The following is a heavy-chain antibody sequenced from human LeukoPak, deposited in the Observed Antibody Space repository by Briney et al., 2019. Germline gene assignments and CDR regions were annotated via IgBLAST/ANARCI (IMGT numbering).Heavy chain of an antibody. D-gene: IGHD1-26*01. CDR1: GVSISSSNSY. V-gene: IGHV4-39*07. CDR2: IYYSGNT. CDR3: ARAGRWEGRPHAFDI. J-gene: IGHJ3*02. Sequence: SETLSLTCTVSGVSISSSNSYWGWIRQPPGKGLEWIGSIYYSGNTYYNASLKSQVSISIDTSQNQFSLNLSSVTAADTALYYCARAGRWEGRPHAFDIWGQGTMVTVSS.